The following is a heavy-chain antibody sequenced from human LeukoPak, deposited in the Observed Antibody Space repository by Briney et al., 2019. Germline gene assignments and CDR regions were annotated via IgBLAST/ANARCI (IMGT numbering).Heavy chain of an antibody. J-gene: IGHJ4*02. CDR1: GFTFSSYG. Sequence: PGESLRLSCAASGFTFSSYGLNWVRQAPGKGLEWVSTISSGGHIYYEDSVKGRFTISRDNAKNSLYMKMNSLRVEDTAVYYCARDQYGGEYYYESSGYSHWGQGILVTVSS. D-gene: IGHD3-22*01. CDR2: ISSGGHI. CDR3: ARDQYGGEYYYESSGYSH. V-gene: IGHV3-21*01.